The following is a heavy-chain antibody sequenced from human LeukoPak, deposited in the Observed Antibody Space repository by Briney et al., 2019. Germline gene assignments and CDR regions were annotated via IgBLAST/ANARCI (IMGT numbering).Heavy chain of an antibody. CDR1: GFTFSSYW. D-gene: IGHD3-10*01. CDR2: IRQDESER. V-gene: IGHV3-7*01. CDR3: ARLSAYYYGSYFYYYMDV. Sequence: GGSLRLSCAASGFTFSSYWMSWVRQAPGKGPEWVANIRQDESERYFADSVKGRFTISRDNAKKSVYLHMSSLRAEDTALYYCARLSAYYYGSYFYYYMDVWGKGTTVTVSS. J-gene: IGHJ6*03.